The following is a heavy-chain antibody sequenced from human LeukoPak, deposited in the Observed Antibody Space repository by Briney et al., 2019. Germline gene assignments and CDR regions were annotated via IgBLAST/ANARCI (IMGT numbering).Heavy chain of an antibody. J-gene: IGHJ6*02. Sequence: GGSLRLSCAASGFTFSSYSMNWVRQAPGKGLEWVSSISSSSSYIYYADSVKGRFTISRDNAKNSLYLQMNSLRVEDTAVYYCARAGLSGGMDVWGQGTTVTVSS. D-gene: IGHD3-16*02. CDR2: ISSSSSYI. CDR3: ARAGLSGGMDV. V-gene: IGHV3-21*01. CDR1: GFTFSSYS.